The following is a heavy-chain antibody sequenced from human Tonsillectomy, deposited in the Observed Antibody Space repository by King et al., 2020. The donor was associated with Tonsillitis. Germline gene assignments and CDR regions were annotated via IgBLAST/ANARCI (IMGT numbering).Heavy chain of an antibody. CDR3: ARGVSGSYSNKIDY. V-gene: IGHV3-20*04. J-gene: IGHJ4*02. CDR2: INWNGGST. CDR1: GFTFGDYG. Sequence: VQLVESGGGVVRPGGSLRLSCAASGFTFGDYGMSWVRQAPGKGLEWVSGINWNGGSTGYADAVKGRITISRASAKNSLYLKMNSLRAEDTALYYCARGVSGSYSNKIDYWGQGTLVTVSS. D-gene: IGHD1-26*01.